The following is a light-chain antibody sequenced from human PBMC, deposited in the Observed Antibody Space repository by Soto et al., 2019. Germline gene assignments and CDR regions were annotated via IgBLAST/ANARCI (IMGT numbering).Light chain of an antibody. Sequence: EIVMTQSPATLSVSPGERATLSCRASQSVSSNLAWYQQTPDQAPRLLIYGASASATGITAKFRGSGSGTECTRTISRPQSEDIAVYYCQQYNNWSLTCGERSKVEIK. CDR2: GAS. V-gene: IGKV3-15*01. CDR3: QQYNNWSLT. J-gene: IGKJ4*01. CDR1: QSVSSN.